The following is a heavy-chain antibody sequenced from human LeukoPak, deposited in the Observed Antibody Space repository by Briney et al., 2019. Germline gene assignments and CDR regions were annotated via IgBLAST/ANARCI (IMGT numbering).Heavy chain of an antibody. V-gene: IGHV4-61*02. J-gene: IGHJ4*02. CDR1: GGSISSGSYY. CDR3: ARDARYYYDSSGLDY. Sequence: SSETLSLTCTVSGGSISSGSYYWSWIRQPAGKGLEWIGRIYTSGSTNYNPSRKSRVTISVDTSKNQLSLKLRSVTAADTAAYYCARDARYYYDSSGLDYWGQGTLVTVSS. D-gene: IGHD3-22*01. CDR2: IYTSGST.